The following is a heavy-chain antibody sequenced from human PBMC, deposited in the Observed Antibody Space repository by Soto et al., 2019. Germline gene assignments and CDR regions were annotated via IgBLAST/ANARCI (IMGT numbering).Heavy chain of an antibody. V-gene: IGHV4-59*12. J-gene: IGHJ4*02. Sequence: SETLSLTCTVSGASISSYYWSWIRQPPGKGLEWIGYIYYDGSADYNPSLKSRVTISVDASKNQFSLRLSPVTAADTAVYYCAGGSVALFDYWGQGTLVTVSS. D-gene: IGHD3-3*01. CDR1: GASISSYY. CDR2: IYYDGSA. CDR3: AGGSVALFDY.